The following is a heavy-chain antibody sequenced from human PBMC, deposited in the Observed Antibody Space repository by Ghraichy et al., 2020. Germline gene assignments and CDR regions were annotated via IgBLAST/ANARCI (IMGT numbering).Heavy chain of an antibody. Sequence: SQTLSLTCAISGDSVSTNGAAWNWIRQSPSRGLEWLGRAYYSSNWYNEYAVSLKSRITINPDTSKNQFSLQLNSVTPEDMAVYYCARDPPTAWGAFDIWGQGTMVTVSS. D-gene: IGHD7-27*01. V-gene: IGHV6-1*01. CDR1: GDSVSTNGAA. CDR3: ARDPPTAWGAFDI. J-gene: IGHJ3*02. CDR2: AYYSSNWYN.